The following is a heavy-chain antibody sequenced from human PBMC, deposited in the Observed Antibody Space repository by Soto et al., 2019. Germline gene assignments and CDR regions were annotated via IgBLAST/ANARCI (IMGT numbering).Heavy chain of an antibody. V-gene: IGHV3-49*03. CDR3: TRGNYAPEY. Sequence: GGSLRLTCTASGFTFGDYARSWFRQAPGKGLEWVGFIRSKACGGTTEYAASVKGRFTISRDDSKSIAYLQMNSLKTEDTAGYYCTRGNYAPEYWGQGTLVTVSS. J-gene: IGHJ4*02. CDR2: IRSKACGGTT. CDR1: GFTFGDYA. D-gene: IGHD1-7*01.